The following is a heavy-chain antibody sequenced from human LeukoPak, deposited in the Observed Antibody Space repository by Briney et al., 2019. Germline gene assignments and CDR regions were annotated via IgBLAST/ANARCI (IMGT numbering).Heavy chain of an antibody. D-gene: IGHD2-2*01. V-gene: IGHV1-8*01. CDR2: MNPNSGNT. CDR3: ARGKDRELLSSEWLFDY. CDR1: GYTFTSYD. Sequence: GASVKVSCKASGYTFTSYDINWVRQATGQGLEWMGWMNPNSGNTGYAQKFQGRVTITRNTSISTAYMELSSLRSEHTAVYYCARGKDRELLSSEWLFDYGGQGTLVTVS. J-gene: IGHJ4*02.